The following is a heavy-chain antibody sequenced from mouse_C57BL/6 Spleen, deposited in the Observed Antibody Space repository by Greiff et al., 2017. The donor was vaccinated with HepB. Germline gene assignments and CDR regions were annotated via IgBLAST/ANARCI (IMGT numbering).Heavy chain of an antibody. Sequence: VQLKESGAELVRPGASVKLSCTASGFNIKDDYMHWVKQRPEQGLEWIGWIDPENGDTEYASKFQGKATITADTSSNTAYLQLSSLTSEDTAVYYCTKSSPAWFAYWGQGTLVTVSA. CDR1: GFNIKDDY. CDR2: IDPENGDT. V-gene: IGHV14-4*01. CDR3: TKSSPAWFAY. J-gene: IGHJ3*01. D-gene: IGHD1-1*01.